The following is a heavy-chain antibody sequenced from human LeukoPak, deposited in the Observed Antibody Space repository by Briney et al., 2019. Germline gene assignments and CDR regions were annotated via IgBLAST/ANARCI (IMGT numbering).Heavy chain of an antibody. J-gene: IGHJ3*02. V-gene: IGHV1-2*06. CDR3: TREDDSSGYRPFDI. CDR1: GYTFTGYY. Sequence: ASVKVSGKASGYTFTGYYIHWVRQAPGQGLEWMGRINPNSGGTNYAQKFQGRVTMTRDTSISTADMDLSSLRSDDTAVYYCTREDDSSGYRPFDIWGQGTMVTVSS. CDR2: INPNSGGT. D-gene: IGHD3-22*01.